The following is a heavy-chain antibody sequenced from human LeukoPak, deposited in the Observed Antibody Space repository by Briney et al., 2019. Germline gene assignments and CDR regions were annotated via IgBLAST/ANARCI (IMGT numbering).Heavy chain of an antibody. Sequence: SETLSLTCTVSGGSISSSSYYWGWIRQPPGKGLEWIGSIYYSGSTYYNPSLKSRVTISVDTSKNQFSLKLSSVTAADTAVYYCAATKLERWAFDIWGQGTMVTVSS. J-gene: IGHJ3*02. CDR2: IYYSGST. CDR3: AATKLERWAFDI. CDR1: GGSISSSSYY. V-gene: IGHV4-39*07. D-gene: IGHD1-1*01.